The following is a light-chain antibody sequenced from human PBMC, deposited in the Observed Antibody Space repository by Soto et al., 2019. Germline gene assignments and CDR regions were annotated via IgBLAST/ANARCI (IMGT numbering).Light chain of an antibody. Sequence: ESVVTQTPVSLSVAPGQPASIACNSSESLLHSDGKTYLYWYLQKPGQPPHLLIYELSNRVSGVPDKFSGSGSGRDLTLKISRVEAEGVGVYYCMQRIQVLITCGQGTRLEIK. V-gene: IGKV2D-29*01. CDR3: MQRIQVLIT. CDR2: ELS. J-gene: IGKJ5*01. CDR1: ESLLHSDGKTY.